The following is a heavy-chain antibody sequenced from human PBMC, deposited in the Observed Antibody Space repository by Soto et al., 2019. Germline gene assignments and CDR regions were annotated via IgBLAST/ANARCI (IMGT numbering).Heavy chain of an antibody. V-gene: IGHV3-30-3*01. Sequence: PGGSLRLSCASSGFTFSYYAMHWVRQAPGKGLEWVAVISYEGSNKYHADSVKGRFTISRDNSKNTLYLQMNSLRAEDTAVYYCARFSGYGPYYYGMDVWGQGTTVTVSS. J-gene: IGHJ6*02. CDR1: GFTFSYYA. CDR3: ARFSGYGPYYYGMDV. D-gene: IGHD5-12*01. CDR2: ISYEGSNK.